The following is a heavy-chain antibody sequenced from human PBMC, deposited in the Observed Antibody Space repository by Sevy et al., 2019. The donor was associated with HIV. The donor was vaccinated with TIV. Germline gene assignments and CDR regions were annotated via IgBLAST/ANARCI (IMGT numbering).Heavy chain of an antibody. Sequence: GESLKISCKGSGYSFTSYWIGWVRQMPGKGLEWMGIIYPGDSDTRYSPSFQSQVTISADKSISTAYLQWSSLKASDTAMYYCARRCGYCSGGSCYSLCAFDIWGQGTMVTVSS. CDR3: ARRCGYCSGGSCYSLCAFDI. D-gene: IGHD2-15*01. CDR1: GYSFTSYW. J-gene: IGHJ3*02. V-gene: IGHV5-51*01. CDR2: IYPGDSDT.